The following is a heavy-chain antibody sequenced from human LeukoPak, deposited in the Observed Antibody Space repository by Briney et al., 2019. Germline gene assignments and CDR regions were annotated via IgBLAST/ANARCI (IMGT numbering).Heavy chain of an antibody. CDR3: ARSNGDIIYYYGMDV. Sequence: GGSLRLSCAASGFTFDDYGMSWFRQAPGKGLDWVSVINWNGGSTGYADSVKGRFTISRDNAKNSLYLQMNSLRAEDTALYHCARSNGDIIYYYGMDVWGQGTTVTVSS. J-gene: IGHJ6*02. CDR1: GFTFDDYG. CDR2: INWNGGST. D-gene: IGHD2-15*01. V-gene: IGHV3-20*01.